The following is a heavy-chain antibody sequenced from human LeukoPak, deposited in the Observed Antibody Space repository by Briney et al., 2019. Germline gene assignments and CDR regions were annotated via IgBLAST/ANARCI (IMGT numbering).Heavy chain of an antibody. J-gene: IGHJ4*02. CDR1: GGSISSSSYY. Sequence: PSETLSLTCTVSGGSISSSSYYWGWIRQPPGKGLEWIGEINHSGSTNYNPSLKSRVTISVDTSKNQFSLKLSSVTAADTAVYYCARGMNSYGPFDYWDQGTLVTVSS. CDR3: ARGMNSYGPFDY. CDR2: INHSGST. V-gene: IGHV4-39*07. D-gene: IGHD5-18*01.